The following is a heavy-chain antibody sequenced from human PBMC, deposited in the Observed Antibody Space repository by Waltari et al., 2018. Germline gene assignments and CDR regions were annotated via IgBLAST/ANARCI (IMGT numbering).Heavy chain of an antibody. D-gene: IGHD5-18*01. V-gene: IGHV4-61*02. Sequence: QVQLQESGPGLVKPSQTLSLTCTVSGGSISSGSYYWSWIRQPAGKGLEWIGRIYTSGSTNYNPPLKSRVTISVDTSKNQFSLKLSAVTAADTAGYYCARVPTGQLWGGNWFDPWGQGTLVTVSS. CDR3: ARVPTGQLWGGNWFDP. CDR1: GGSISSGSYY. J-gene: IGHJ5*02. CDR2: IYTSGST.